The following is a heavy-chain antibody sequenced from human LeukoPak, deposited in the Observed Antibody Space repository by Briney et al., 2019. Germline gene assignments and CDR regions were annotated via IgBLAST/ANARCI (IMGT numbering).Heavy chain of an antibody. V-gene: IGHV4-34*01. Sequence: SETLSLTCAVYGGSFSGCYWSWIRQPPGKGLEWIGEINHSGSTNYNPSLRSRVTISVDTSKNQFSLKLSSVTAADTAVYYCARLGWGRPFTVTINQYYFDYWGQGTLVTVSS. CDR2: INHSGST. CDR3: ARLGWGRPFTVTINQYYFDY. D-gene: IGHD4-17*01. J-gene: IGHJ4*02. CDR1: GGSFSGCY.